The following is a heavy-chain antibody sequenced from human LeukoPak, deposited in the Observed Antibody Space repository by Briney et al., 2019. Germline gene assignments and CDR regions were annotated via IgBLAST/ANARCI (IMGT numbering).Heavy chain of an antibody. Sequence: GGSLRLSCAASGFTFSSYAMSWVRQAPGKGLEWVSAISGSGGSTYYADSVKGRFTISRDNSKNTLYLQMNSLRAEDTAVYYCAKRSGSGKFSPYYFDYWGQGTLVTVSS. CDR2: ISGSGGST. CDR1: GFTFSSYA. D-gene: IGHD3-10*01. CDR3: AKRSGSGKFSPYYFDY. V-gene: IGHV3-23*01. J-gene: IGHJ4*02.